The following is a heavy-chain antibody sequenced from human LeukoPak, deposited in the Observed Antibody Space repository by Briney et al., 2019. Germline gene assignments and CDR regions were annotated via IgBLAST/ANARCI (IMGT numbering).Heavy chain of an antibody. CDR2: IYYSGST. CDR3: ARDYDFWSGPYAFDI. CDR1: GGSISSYY. Sequence: SETLSLTCTVCGGSISSYYWSWIRQPPGKGLEWIGYIYYSGSTNYNPSLKSRVTISVDTSKNQFSLKLSSVTAADTAVYYCARDYDFWSGPYAFDIWGQGTMVTVSS. D-gene: IGHD3-3*01. V-gene: IGHV4-59*01. J-gene: IGHJ3*02.